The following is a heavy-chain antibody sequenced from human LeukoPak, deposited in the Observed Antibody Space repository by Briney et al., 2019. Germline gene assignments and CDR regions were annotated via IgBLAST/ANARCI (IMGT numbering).Heavy chain of an antibody. CDR2: IIPIFGTA. Sequence: SVKVSCKASGGTFSSYAISWVRQAPGQGLEWMGRIIPIFGTASYAQKFQGRVTITTDESTSTAYMELSSLRSEDTAVYYCAISGLAQPVGLWDYWGQGTLVTVSS. CDR3: AISGLAQPVGLWDY. J-gene: IGHJ4*02. V-gene: IGHV1-69*05. CDR1: GGTFSSYA. D-gene: IGHD3/OR15-3a*01.